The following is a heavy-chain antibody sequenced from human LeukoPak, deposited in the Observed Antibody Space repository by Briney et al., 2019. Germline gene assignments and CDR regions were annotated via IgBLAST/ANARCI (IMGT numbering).Heavy chain of an antibody. CDR1: GYTFTGYY. CDR2: INPKSGGA. Sequence: ASVKVSCKSSGYTFTGYYVHCVRQAPGQGLEWMGWINPKSGGANYAQKFQGRVTMTRDTSISTAYMELSRLRSVDTAVYYCARDYFCSSGNCFDPWGQGTLVTVSS. V-gene: IGHV1-2*02. CDR3: ARDYFCSSGNCFDP. J-gene: IGHJ5*02. D-gene: IGHD6-13*01.